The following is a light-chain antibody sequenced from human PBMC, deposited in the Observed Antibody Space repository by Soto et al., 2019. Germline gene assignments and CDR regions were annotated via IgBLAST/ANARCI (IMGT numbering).Light chain of an antibody. V-gene: IGLV1-44*01. CDR3: SSYVTNNTYV. J-gene: IGLJ1*01. CDR1: SSNIGSNA. CDR2: SDD. Sequence: QSVLTQPPSASGTPGQRVTISCSGSSSNIGSNAVSWYQHFPGTAPKVLIYSDDQRPSGVPDRFSGSKSGTSASLAISGLQAEDEADYYCSSYVTNNTYVFGTGTKVTVL.